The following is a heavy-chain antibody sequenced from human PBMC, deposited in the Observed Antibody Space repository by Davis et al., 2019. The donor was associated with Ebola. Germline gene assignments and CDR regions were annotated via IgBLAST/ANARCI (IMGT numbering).Heavy chain of an antibody. V-gene: IGHV3-48*04. J-gene: IGHJ4*02. Sequence: PGGSLRLSCAASGFTFSSYGMHWVRQAPGKGLEWVSYISSSGSTIYYADSVKGRFTISRDNAKNSLYLQMNSLRAEDTAVYYCATHSSGWYVFDYWGQGTLVTVSS. CDR3: ATHSSGWYVFDY. D-gene: IGHD6-19*01. CDR1: GFTFSSYG. CDR2: ISSSGSTI.